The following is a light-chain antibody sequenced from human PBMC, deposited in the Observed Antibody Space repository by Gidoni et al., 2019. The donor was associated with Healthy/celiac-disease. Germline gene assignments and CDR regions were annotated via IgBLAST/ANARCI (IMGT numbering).Light chain of an antibody. V-gene: IGKV3-20*01. CDR2: GAS. Sequence: EIVFTQSPGTLSLSPVERATLSCRASQRVSSSYLAWYQQKPGQAPRLLIYGASSRATGIPDRFRGSGSGTDFTLTISRLEPEDFAVYYCQQYGSSPWTFGQGTKVEIK. J-gene: IGKJ1*01. CDR3: QQYGSSPWT. CDR1: QRVSSSY.